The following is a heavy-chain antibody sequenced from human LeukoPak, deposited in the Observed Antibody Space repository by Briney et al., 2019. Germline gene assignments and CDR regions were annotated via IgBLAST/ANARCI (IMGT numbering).Heavy chain of an antibody. J-gene: IGHJ4*02. CDR2: TKSKTDGGTT. CDR3: TTDRVGYSGYDDNY. V-gene: IGHV3-15*01. D-gene: IGHD5-12*01. Sequence: PGRSMRPSSAAYGSTPSNAWTSCVRPAAGEGLEWDGRTKSKTDGGTTDYAASVRGRFTITEDDSRNTLYLQRNILKTEETAVYYCTTDRVGYSGYDDNYWGRGTLVTFSS. CDR1: GSTPSNAW.